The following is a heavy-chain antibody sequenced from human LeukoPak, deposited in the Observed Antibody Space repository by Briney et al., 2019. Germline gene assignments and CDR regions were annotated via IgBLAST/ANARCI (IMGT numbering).Heavy chain of an antibody. V-gene: IGHV3-30*02. J-gene: IGHJ4*02. CDR2: IRYDGSNK. D-gene: IGHD3-22*01. CDR3: AKGPYYDSSGYYWGVLDY. CDR1: GFTFSSYG. Sequence: GGSLRLSCAASGFTFSSYGMHWVRQAPGKGLEWVAFIRYDGSNKYYADSVKGRFTISRDNSKNTLHLQMNSLRAEDTAVYYCAKGPYYDSSGYYWGVLDYWGQGTLVTVSS.